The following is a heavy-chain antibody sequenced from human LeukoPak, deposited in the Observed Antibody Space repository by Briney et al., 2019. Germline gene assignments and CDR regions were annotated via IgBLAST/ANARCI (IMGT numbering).Heavy chain of an antibody. CDR2: TDTSGNYI. Sequence: PGGSLRLSCEASGFTFSNYGMNWVRQAPGKGLEWVSFTDTSGNYIYYGDSVKGRFTISRDNSKSTLYLQMNSLRAEDTAVYYCAKGGGYSNGLFDSWGQGTLVTVSS. CDR1: GFTFSNYG. D-gene: IGHD6-19*01. V-gene: IGHV3-21*01. J-gene: IGHJ5*01. CDR3: AKGGGYSNGLFDS.